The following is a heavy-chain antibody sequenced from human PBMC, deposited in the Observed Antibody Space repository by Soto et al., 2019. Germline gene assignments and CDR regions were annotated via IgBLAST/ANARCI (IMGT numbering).Heavy chain of an antibody. J-gene: IGHJ6*02. V-gene: IGHV1-69*13. D-gene: IGHD5-12*01. CDR2: IMPIFRTP. Sequence: SVKVSCKASGDTFSSYAFSWVRQAPGQGLEWMGGIMPIFRTPDYAQKFQGRVTITADESTSTAYMELSSLRSEDTAVYYCARDRVEMATITLYGMDVWGQGTTVTVSS. CDR3: ARDRVEMATITLYGMDV. CDR1: GDTFSSYA.